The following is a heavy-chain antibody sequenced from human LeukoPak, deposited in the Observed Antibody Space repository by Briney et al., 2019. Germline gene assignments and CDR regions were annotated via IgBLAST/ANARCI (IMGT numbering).Heavy chain of an antibody. J-gene: IGHJ5*02. Sequence: SETLSLTCTVSGGSISSSSYYWGWIRQPPGKGLEWIGSIYYSGSTYYNPSLKSRVTISVDTSKNQFSLKLSSVTAADTAVYYCARDHSGSYDWFDPWGQGTLVTVSS. D-gene: IGHD1-26*01. CDR3: ARDHSGSYDWFDP. V-gene: IGHV4-39*07. CDR2: IYYSGST. CDR1: GGSISSSSYY.